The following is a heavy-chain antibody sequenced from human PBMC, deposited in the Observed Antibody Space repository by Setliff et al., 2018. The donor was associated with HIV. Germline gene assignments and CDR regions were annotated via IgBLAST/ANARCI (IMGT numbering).Heavy chain of an antibody. D-gene: IGHD3-10*01. Sequence: ASVKVSCKASGYTFTSYGISWVRQAPGQGLEWMGWISAYNGNTSYAQKLQGIVTMTTDTSTSTAYMELRSLRSDDTAVYYCARVVVRGVTFIAEYFQHWGQGTLGTVSS. J-gene: IGHJ1*01. CDR2: ISAYNGNT. CDR1: GYTFTSYG. V-gene: IGHV1-18*01. CDR3: ARVVVRGVTFIAEYFQH.